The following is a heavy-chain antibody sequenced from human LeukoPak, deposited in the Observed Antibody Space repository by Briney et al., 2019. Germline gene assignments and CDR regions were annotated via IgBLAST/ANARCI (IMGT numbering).Heavy chain of an antibody. CDR3: ARVNYYDSSGYYLNYFDY. CDR1: RGSISSSGYY. CDR2: IYYSGST. Sequence: SETLSLTCTLSRGSISSSGYYWGWIRQPPGKGLEWIGSIYYSGSTYYNPSLKSRVTISVDTSKNQFSLKLSSVTAADTAVYYCARVNYYDSSGYYLNYFDYWGQGTLVTVSS. J-gene: IGHJ4*02. D-gene: IGHD3-22*01. V-gene: IGHV4-39*01.